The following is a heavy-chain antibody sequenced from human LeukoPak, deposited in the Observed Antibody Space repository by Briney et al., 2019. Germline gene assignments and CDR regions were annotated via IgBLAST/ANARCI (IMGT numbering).Heavy chain of an antibody. CDR2: INHSGST. D-gene: IGHD4-23*01. J-gene: IGHJ4*02. V-gene: IGHV4-34*01. Sequence: SETLSLTCAVSGGSFSGYYWSWIRQPPGKGLEWIGEINHSGSTNYNPSLKSRVTISVDTSKNQFSLKLSSVTAADTAVYYCARGDYGGNLDYWGQGTLVTVSS. CDR3: ARGDYGGNLDY. CDR1: GGSFSGYY.